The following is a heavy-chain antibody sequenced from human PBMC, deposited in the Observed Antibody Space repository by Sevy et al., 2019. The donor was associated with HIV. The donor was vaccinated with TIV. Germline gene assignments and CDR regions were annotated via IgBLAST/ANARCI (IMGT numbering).Heavy chain of an antibody. CDR2: IKQDGSDK. Sequence: GGSLRLSCAASGFTFSNYWMNWVRQAPGKGLEWVANIKQDGSDKYYVDSVRGRFTISRDNAKNSLCLQMNSLRAEDTAVYYCARAWNYARDYWGQGTLVTVSS. CDR1: GFTFSNYW. J-gene: IGHJ4*02. CDR3: ARAWNYARDY. V-gene: IGHV3-7*04. D-gene: IGHD1-7*01.